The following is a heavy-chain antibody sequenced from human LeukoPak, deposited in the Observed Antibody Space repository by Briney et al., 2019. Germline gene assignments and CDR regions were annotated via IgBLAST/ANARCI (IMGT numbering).Heavy chain of an antibody. CDR2: IYYSGST. V-gene: IGHV4-59*01. CDR1: GGSISSYY. D-gene: IGHD1-26*01. Sequence: SETLSLTCTVSGGSISSYYWSWIRQPPRKGLEWIGYIYYSGSTNYNPSLKSRVTISVDTSKNQFSLKLSSVTAADTAVYYCARGPGATDIDYWGQGTLVTVSS. CDR3: ARGPGATDIDY. J-gene: IGHJ4*02.